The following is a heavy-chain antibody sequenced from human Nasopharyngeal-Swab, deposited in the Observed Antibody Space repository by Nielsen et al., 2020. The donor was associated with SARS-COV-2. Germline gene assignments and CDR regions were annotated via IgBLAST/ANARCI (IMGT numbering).Heavy chain of an antibody. CDR3: AKLGGGVGY. CDR2: ISFRGATK. CDR1: GFTFSTYA. J-gene: IGHJ4*02. V-gene: IGHV3-23*01. D-gene: IGHD3-16*01. Sequence: GESLKISCAASGFTFSTYAMSWVRQAPGRRLEWVSGISFRGATKYYADSVKGRFTVSRDNSKNTLYLQMNSLRADYTALYYCAKLGGGVGYWGQGALVTVSS.